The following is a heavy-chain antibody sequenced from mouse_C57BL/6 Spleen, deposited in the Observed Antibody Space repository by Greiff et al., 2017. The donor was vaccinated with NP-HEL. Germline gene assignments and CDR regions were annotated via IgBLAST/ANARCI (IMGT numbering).Heavy chain of an antibody. D-gene: IGHD2-4*01. CDR3: ARRGIFYDYDPFAY. CDR1: GFTFSSYA. CDR2: ISDGGSYT. V-gene: IGHV5-4*03. Sequence: EVKLMESGGGLVKPGGSLKLSCAASGFTFSSYAMSWVRQTPEKRLEWVATISDGGSYTYYPDNVKGRFTISRDNAKNNLYLQMSHLKSEDTAMYYCARRGIFYDYDPFAYWGRGTLVTVSA. J-gene: IGHJ3*01.